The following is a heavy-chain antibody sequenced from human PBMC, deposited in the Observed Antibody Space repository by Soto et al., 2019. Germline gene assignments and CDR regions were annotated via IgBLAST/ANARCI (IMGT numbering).Heavy chain of an antibody. V-gene: IGHV4-30-2*01. J-gene: IGHJ5*02. CDR1: GGSISSGGYS. CDR2: IYHSGYT. D-gene: IGHD1-1*01. CDR3: ARDQLEGNWFDP. Sequence: QLQLQESGSGLVKPSQTLSLTCTVSGGSISSGGYSWNWIRQAPGKGLEWIGYIYHSGYTLYNPSLKGPVTISVDKSKNHFSLNLTSVTAADTAVYYCARDQLEGNWFDPWGQGTLVTVSS.